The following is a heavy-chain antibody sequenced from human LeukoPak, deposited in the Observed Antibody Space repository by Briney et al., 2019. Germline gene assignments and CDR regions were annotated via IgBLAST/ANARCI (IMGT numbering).Heavy chain of an antibody. Sequence: GGSLRLSCAASGFTFSSYGMHWVRQAPGKGREWVAVIWYDGSNKYYADSVKGRFTISRDNSKNTLYLQMNSLRAEDTAVYYCARSAGIVVVTPSDYWGQGTLVTVSS. D-gene: IGHD3-22*01. V-gene: IGHV3-33*01. CDR1: GFTFSSYG. CDR2: IWYDGSNK. CDR3: ARSAGIVVVTPSDY. J-gene: IGHJ4*02.